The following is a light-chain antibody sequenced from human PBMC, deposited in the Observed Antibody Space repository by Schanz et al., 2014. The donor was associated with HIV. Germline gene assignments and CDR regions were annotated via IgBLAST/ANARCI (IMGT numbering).Light chain of an antibody. J-gene: IGLJ1*01. CDR1: SSNIGAGYD. CDR2: DND. Sequence: QSVLTQPPSLSGAPGQRISLSCNGSSSNIGAGYDVHWYQHFPGTAPRLLIFDNDNRPSGVPDRISGSKSGTSASLAITGLQAEDEADYYCLSYDRSLSGPYLFGTGTKLTVL. CDR3: LSYDRSLSGPYL. V-gene: IGLV1-40*01.